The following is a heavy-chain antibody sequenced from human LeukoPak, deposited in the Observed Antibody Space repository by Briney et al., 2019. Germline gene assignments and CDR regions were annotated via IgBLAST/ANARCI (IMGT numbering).Heavy chain of an antibody. J-gene: IGHJ5*02. CDR2: ISSSSSYT. Sequence: PGGSLRLSCAASGFTFSTYSMNWVRQAPGKGPEWVSSISSSSSYTYYADPVKGRFTISRDNAKNSLYLQMNSLRAEDTAVYYCTGYNWFDPWGQETLVSVSS. CDR3: TGYNWFDP. CDR1: GFTFSTYS. D-gene: IGHD6-13*01. V-gene: IGHV3-21*01.